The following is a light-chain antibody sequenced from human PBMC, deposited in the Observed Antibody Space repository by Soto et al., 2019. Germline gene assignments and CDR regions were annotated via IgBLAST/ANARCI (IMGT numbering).Light chain of an antibody. CDR1: QVIRNY. CDR3: LQHNSYPQT. J-gene: IGKJ1*01. CDR2: AAS. V-gene: IGKV1-17*01. Sequence: DIQMTQSPYSLSASVGDRVTITCRASQVIRNYLGWYQQKPGKAPKRLIYAASTLELGVPSRFSGSGSGTEFTLTISSLQPEDFATYYCLQHNSYPQTFGQGTKVEIK.